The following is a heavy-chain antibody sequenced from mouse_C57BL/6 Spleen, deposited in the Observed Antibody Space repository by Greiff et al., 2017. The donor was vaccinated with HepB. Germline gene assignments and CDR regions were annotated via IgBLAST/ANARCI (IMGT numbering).Heavy chain of an antibody. V-gene: IGHV1-15*01. CDR2: IDPETGGT. CDR3: SGGGYDYEWFAY. Sequence: VQLQQSGAELVRPGASVTLSCKASGYTFTDYEMHWVKQTPVHGLEWIGAIDPETGGTAYNQKFKGKAILTADKSSSTAYMELRSLTSEDSAVYYCSGGGYDYEWFAYWGQGTLVTVSA. J-gene: IGHJ3*01. CDR1: GYTFTDYE. D-gene: IGHD2-4*01.